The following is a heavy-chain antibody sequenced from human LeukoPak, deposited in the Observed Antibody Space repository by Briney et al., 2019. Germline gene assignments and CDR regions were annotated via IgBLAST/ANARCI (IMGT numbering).Heavy chain of an antibody. CDR2: INAGNGHT. D-gene: IGHD5-12*01. CDR1: GYTFTSYG. Sequence: ASVKVSCKASGYTFTSYGINWVRQAPGQRLEWMGWINAGNGHTKYSQEFQGRLTITRDTSANIVYMDLSSLRSEDMAVYYCARGRWVATNQAYYFDDWGQGTLVTVSS. V-gene: IGHV1-3*03. J-gene: IGHJ4*02. CDR3: ARGRWVATNQAYYFDD.